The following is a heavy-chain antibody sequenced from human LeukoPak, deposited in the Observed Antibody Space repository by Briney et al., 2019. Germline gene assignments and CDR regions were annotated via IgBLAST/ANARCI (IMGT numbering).Heavy chain of an antibody. J-gene: IGHJ6*02. Sequence: GGSLRLSCAVSGFTFSSYAMSWVRQAPGKGLEWVSAISGSGGSTYYADAVKGRFTISRDNSRNTLYLQMHSLGAEDTAVYYCANTLVRGVASMDVWARGPRSPSP. V-gene: IGHV3-23*01. CDR3: ANTLVRGVASMDV. CDR2: ISGSGGST. CDR1: GFTFSSYA. D-gene: IGHD3-10*01.